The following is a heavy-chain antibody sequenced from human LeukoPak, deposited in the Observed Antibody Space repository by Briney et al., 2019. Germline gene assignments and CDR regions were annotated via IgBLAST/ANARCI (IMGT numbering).Heavy chain of an antibody. J-gene: IGHJ4*02. D-gene: IGHD3-10*01. CDR2: IYHSGST. Sequence: SQTLSLTCAVSGGSISSGGYSWSWIRQPPGKGLVWIGYIYHSGSTYYNPSLKSRVTISVDRSKNQFSLKLSSVTAADTAVYYCARADYGSGSYSLDYWGQGTLVTVSS. V-gene: IGHV4-30-2*01. CDR3: ARADYGSGSYSLDY. CDR1: GGSISSGGYS.